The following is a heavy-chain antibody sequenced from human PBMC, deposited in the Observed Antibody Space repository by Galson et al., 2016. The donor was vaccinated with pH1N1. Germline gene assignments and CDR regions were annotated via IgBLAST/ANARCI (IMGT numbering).Heavy chain of an antibody. V-gene: IGHV3-48*01. CDR1: GFIFSNYA. Sequence: SLRLSCAASGFIFSNYAMSWVRQAPGKGLEWVAYISSTSSAIYYADAVKGRFTISRDNAKDTLSLQMNSLRAEDTAVYYCSRDRWGHSYGLAGMDVWGQGTTVTVSS. CDR3: SRDRWGHSYGLAGMDV. CDR2: ISSTSSAI. D-gene: IGHD5-18*01. J-gene: IGHJ6*02.